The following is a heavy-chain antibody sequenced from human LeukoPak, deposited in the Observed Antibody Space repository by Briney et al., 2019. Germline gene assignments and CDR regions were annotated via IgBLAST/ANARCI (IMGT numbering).Heavy chain of an antibody. D-gene: IGHD3-3*01. V-gene: IGHV1-2*02. CDR2: INPNSGGT. Sequence: ASVKLSCKASGYTFTGYYMHWVRQAPGQGLERIGWINPNSGGTNYAQKFQGRVTMTRDTSISTAYMALSRLRSDGTAVYYCARDLSPRYDFWSGYYPRGYWGQGTLVTVSS. J-gene: IGHJ4*02. CDR1: GYTFTGYY. CDR3: ARDLSPRYDFWSGYYPRGY.